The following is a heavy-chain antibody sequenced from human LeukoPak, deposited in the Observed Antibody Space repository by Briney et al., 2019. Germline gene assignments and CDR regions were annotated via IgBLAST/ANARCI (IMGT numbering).Heavy chain of an antibody. V-gene: IGHV4-30-4*08. D-gene: IGHD4-17*01. CDR1: GGSISSGGYY. CDR3: VALPRDYGDYWRDY. J-gene: IGHJ4*02. Sequence: SETLSLTCTVSGGSISSGGYYWSWIRQPPGKGLEWIGYIYYSGSTYYNPSLKSRVTISVDTSKNQFSLKLSSVTAADTAVYYCVALPRDYGDYWRDYWGQGTLVTVSS. CDR2: IYYSGST.